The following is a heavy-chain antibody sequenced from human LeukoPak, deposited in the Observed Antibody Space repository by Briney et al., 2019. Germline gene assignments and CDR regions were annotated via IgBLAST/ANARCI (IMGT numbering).Heavy chain of an antibody. V-gene: IGHV4-59*08. Sequence: SETLSLTCTVSGGSISSYYWSWIRQPPGKGLEWIGYIYYSGSTNYNPSLKSRVTISVDTSKNQFSLKLSSVTAADTAVYYCARHKERGYSYGVFDYWGQGTLVTVSS. D-gene: IGHD5-18*01. CDR1: GGSISSYY. CDR3: ARHKERGYSYGVFDY. CDR2: IYYSGST. J-gene: IGHJ4*02.